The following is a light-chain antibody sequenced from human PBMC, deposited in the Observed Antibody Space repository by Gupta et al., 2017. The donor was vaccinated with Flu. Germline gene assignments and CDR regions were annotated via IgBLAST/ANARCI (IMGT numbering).Light chain of an antibody. CDR3: GTGDNSRSAWV. CDR1: SSNIGNNY. CDR2: ENN. J-gene: IGLJ3*02. V-gene: IGLV1-51*02. Sequence: KVTISCSGSSSNIGNNYVSWYQQLPGTAPKLLIYENNKRPSGIPDRFSGSKSDTSATLGITGLQTGDEADYYCGTGDNSRSAWVFGGGTKLTVL.